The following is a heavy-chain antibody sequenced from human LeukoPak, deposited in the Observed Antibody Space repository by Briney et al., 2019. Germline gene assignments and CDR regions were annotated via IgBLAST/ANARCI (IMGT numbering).Heavy chain of an antibody. D-gene: IGHD3-22*01. CDR2: VYHTGNM. J-gene: IGHJ4*02. CDR1: GASVNSGGFS. Sequence: SQTLSLTCAVSGASVNSGGFSWAWIRGPPGKGLEWIGYVYHTGNMYFNPSLEGRVTISLDTSKNQFSLELTSVTAADTAVYFCARGVEGYDVSGFYYDYWGQGTLVTVSS. V-gene: IGHV4-30-2*01. CDR3: ARGVEGYDVSGFYYDY.